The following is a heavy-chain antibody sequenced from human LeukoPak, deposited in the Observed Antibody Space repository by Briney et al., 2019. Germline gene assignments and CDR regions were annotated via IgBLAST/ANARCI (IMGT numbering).Heavy chain of an antibody. V-gene: IGHV1-24*01. D-gene: IGHD6-19*01. CDR1: GYTLTELS. CDR2: FDPEDGET. Sequence: GASVKVSCKVSGYTLTELSMHWVRQAPGKGLEWMGGFDPEDGETIYAQKFQGRVTMTEDTSTDTAYMELSRLRSDDTAVYYCARATSAVAALYYYYYYYMDVWGKGTTVTISS. J-gene: IGHJ6*03. CDR3: ARATSAVAALYYYYYYYMDV.